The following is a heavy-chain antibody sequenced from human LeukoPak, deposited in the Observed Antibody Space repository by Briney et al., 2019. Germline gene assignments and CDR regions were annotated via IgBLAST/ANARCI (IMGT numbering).Heavy chain of an antibody. J-gene: IGHJ5*02. D-gene: IGHD3-10*01. V-gene: IGHV1-69-2*01. Sequence: ASVKLSCKASGCTFTDHYMHWVQQAPGKGLEWMGRVDPEDNETKYGEKFQGRVTITADTSTDTSYMELSSLRSEDTAVYYCARETGSGSSGLTRFDPWGQGTLVTVSS. CDR2: VDPEDNET. CDR1: GCTFTDHY. CDR3: ARETGSGSSGLTRFDP.